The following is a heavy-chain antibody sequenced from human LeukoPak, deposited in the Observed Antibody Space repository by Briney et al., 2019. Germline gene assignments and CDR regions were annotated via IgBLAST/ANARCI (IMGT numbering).Heavy chain of an antibody. CDR1: GYSISSGYY. D-gene: IGHD1-20*01. Sequence: TPSETLSLTCTVSGYSISSGYYWGWIRQPPGKGLEWIGSIYHSGSTYHNPSLKSRLILSVDTSKNQFSLKLSSVTAADTAVYYCARDNWNPDYWGQGTLVTVSS. CDR2: IYHSGST. CDR3: ARDNWNPDY. J-gene: IGHJ4*02. V-gene: IGHV4-38-2*02.